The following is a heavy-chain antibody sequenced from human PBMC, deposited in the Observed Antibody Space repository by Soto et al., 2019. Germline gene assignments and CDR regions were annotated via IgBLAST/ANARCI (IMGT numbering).Heavy chain of an antibody. CDR3: ARDPSGIAVAAFDY. CDR1: GFTFSSYG. D-gene: IGHD6-19*01. CDR2: ISSSSSYI. V-gene: IGHV3-21*01. Sequence: GGSLRLSCAASGFTFSSYGMHGVRQAPGKGLEWVSSISSSSSYIYYADSVKGRFTISRDNAKNSLYLQMNSLRAEDTAVYYCARDPSGIAVAAFDYWGQGTLVTVSS. J-gene: IGHJ4*02.